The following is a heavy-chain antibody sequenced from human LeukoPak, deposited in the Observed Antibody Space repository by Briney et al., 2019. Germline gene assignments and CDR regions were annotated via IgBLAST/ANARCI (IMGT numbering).Heavy chain of an antibody. Sequence: GGSLRLSCSASGFTFSSYAMHWVRQAPGKGLEYVSAISSNGGSTYYAGPVKGRFTISRDNSKNTLYLQMNSLRAEDTAVYYCAKDLGGYSDSRAYWGQGTLVTVSS. V-gene: IGHV3-64*04. J-gene: IGHJ4*02. D-gene: IGHD3-22*01. CDR1: GFTFSSYA. CDR2: ISSNGGST. CDR3: AKDLGGYSDSRAY.